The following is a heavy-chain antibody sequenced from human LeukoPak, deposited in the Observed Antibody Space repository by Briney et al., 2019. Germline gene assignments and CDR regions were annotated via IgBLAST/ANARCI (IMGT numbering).Heavy chain of an antibody. CDR1: GGSISSSAYH. CDR3: ARQPPSTAGAFDI. V-gene: IGHV4-39*01. J-gene: IGHJ3*02. Sequence: SETLSLTCTVFGGSISSSAYHWGWIRQPPGKGLEWIATIYYSGTTYYNPSLQSRVTISVDPSKNQVSLKLSSVTAADTAVYYCARQPPSTAGAFDIWGQGTMVTVSS. D-gene: IGHD2-2*01. CDR2: IYYSGTT.